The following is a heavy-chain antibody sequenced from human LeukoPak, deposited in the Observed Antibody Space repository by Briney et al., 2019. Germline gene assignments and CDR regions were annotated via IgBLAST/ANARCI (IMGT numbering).Heavy chain of an antibody. Sequence: GGSLRLSCAAPGFTFGSFSMSWVRQAPGMGLEWASYIGSSSSTIYYADSVKGRFTISRDNVKKSLYLQMNSLRAEDTAVYYCARVGGRGIDYWGQGTLVTVSS. D-gene: IGHD1-26*01. V-gene: IGHV3-48*01. CDR2: IGSSSSTI. CDR1: GFTFGSFS. CDR3: ARVGGRGIDY. J-gene: IGHJ4*02.